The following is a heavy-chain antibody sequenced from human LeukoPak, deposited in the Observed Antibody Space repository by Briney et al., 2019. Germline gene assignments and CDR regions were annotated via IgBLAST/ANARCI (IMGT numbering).Heavy chain of an antibody. CDR2: FSPSGGGT. Sequence: ASVKVSCKASGYSSSNYCMHWVRQAPGQGLEWLGIFSPSGGGTTYAQKFQGRVTMTRDTSTSTLYMELSSLRSDDTAVYYCARDHYYGSGSSYGGPDYWGQGTLVTVSS. CDR3: ARDHYYGSGSSYGGPDY. J-gene: IGHJ4*02. V-gene: IGHV1-46*01. CDR1: GYSSSNYC. D-gene: IGHD3-10*01.